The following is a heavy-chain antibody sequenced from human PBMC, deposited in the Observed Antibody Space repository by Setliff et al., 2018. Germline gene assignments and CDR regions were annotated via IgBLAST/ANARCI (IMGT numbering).Heavy chain of an antibody. J-gene: IGHJ6*03. CDR2: MNPNSGNT. CDR3: ARLPLPAAWELLDIRYYYYYMDV. D-gene: IGHD1-26*01. Sequence: GASVKVSCKASGYTFTSYDINWVRQATGQGLEWMGWMNPNSGNTGYAQKFQGRVTITRNTSISTAYMELSSLRSEDTAVYYCARLPLPAAWELLDIRYYYYYMDVWGKGTTVTVSS. CDR1: GYTFTSYD. V-gene: IGHV1-8*03.